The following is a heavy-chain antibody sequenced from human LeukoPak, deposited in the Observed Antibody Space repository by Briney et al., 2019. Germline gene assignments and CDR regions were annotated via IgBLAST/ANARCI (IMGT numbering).Heavy chain of an antibody. CDR2: INPNSGGT. D-gene: IGHD4-17*01. CDR1: GYTFTGYY. J-gene: IGHJ5*02. CDR3: ARARTVTTLSFAKFDP. Sequence: ASVKVSCKASGYTFTGYYMHWVRQAPGQGLEWMGWINPNSGGTNYAQKFQGRVTMTRDTSISTAYVELSRLRSDDTAVYYCARARTVTTLSFAKFDPWGQGTLVTVSS. V-gene: IGHV1-2*02.